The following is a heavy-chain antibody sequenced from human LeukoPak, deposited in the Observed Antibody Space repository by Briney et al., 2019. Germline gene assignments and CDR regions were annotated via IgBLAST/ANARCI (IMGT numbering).Heavy chain of an antibody. J-gene: IGHJ4*02. Sequence: GGSLRLSCAASGFTVSTNYMSWVRQAPGKGLEWVSVIYSGDGTYYADSVKGRFTISRDNSKNTLYLQMSSLRAEDTAVYYCARGEVGLTTVTVFDYWGQGTLVTVSS. CDR2: IYSGDGT. D-gene: IGHD4-17*01. V-gene: IGHV3-66*01. CDR3: ARGEVGLTTVTVFDY. CDR1: GFTVSTNY.